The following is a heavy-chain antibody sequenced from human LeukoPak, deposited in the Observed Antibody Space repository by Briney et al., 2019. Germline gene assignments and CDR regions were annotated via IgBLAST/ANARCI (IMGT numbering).Heavy chain of an antibody. CDR1: GLAFSGYG. Sequence: GGSLRLSCAASGLAFSGYGMHWVRQAPGKGLEWVAVIWYDGSNKYYEDSVKGRFTISRDTSTNTLYLQMNSLRVDDTAVYYCARDNYCSSTDCYNFDYWGQGTLVTVSS. CDR3: ARDNYCSSTDCYNFDY. J-gene: IGHJ4*02. V-gene: IGHV3-33*01. D-gene: IGHD2-2*02. CDR2: IWYDGSNK.